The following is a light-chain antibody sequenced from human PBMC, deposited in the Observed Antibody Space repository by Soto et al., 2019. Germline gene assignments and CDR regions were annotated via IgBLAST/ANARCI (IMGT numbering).Light chain of an antibody. J-gene: IGKJ1*01. CDR3: MQATQIPQT. CDR1: QSLVHSDGNTY. Sequence: ESVMAQTPLSSPVTLGQPASISCRSSQSLVHSDGNTYMSWLQQRPGQPPRLLIYQISNRYSRVPVRFSRSRAGTDFTLKISWVEAEDVGIYYCMQATQIPQTFGQGTKVEIK. CDR2: QIS. V-gene: IGKV2-24*01.